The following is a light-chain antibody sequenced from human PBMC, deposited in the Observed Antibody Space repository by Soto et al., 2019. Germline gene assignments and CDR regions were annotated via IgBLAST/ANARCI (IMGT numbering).Light chain of an antibody. J-gene: IGKJ1*01. CDR2: GAS. CDR3: QQYGKSPPWT. V-gene: IGKV3-20*01. CDR1: QSVSRNY. Sequence: EIVLTQSPGTLSLSPGERATLSCRASQSVSRNYLAWYQQRPGQAPRLLIYGASSRATGIPDRFSGSGSGTGFTLSISRLEPEDFAVYYCQQYGKSPPWTFGQGTKVDIK.